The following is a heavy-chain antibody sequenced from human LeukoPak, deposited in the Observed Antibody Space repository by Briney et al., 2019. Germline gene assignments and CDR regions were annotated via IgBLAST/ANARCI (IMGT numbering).Heavy chain of an antibody. D-gene: IGHD3-22*01. CDR3: AKPSVPYDSSGYYRQVTDFDY. V-gene: IGHV3-33*06. J-gene: IGHJ4*02. CDR1: GFTFSSYG. CDR2: IWYDGSNK. Sequence: PGRSLRLSCAAPGFTFSSYGMHWVRQAPGKGLERVAVIWYDGSNKYYADSVKGRFTISRDNSKNTLYLQMNSLRAEDTAVYYCAKPSVPYDSSGYYRQVTDFDYWGQGTLVTVSS.